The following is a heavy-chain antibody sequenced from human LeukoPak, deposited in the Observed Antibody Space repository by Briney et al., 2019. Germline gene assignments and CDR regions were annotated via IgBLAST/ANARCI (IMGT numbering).Heavy chain of an antibody. CDR3: ARDSATYYDSRFVF. D-gene: IGHD3-22*01. V-gene: IGHV3-64*04. J-gene: IGHJ4*02. CDR2: ISSNGGST. Sequence: PGGSLRLSCSASGFTFSSYAMHWVRQAPGKGLEYVSAISSNGGSTYYADSVKGRFTISRDNSKNTLYLQMSSLTDEDTAVYYCARDSATYYDSRFVFWGQGTLVTVSS. CDR1: GFTFSSYA.